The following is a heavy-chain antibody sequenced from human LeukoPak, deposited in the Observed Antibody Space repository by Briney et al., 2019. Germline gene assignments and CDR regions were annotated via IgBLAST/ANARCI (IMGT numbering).Heavy chain of an antibody. CDR2: INPNSGGT. Sequence: GASVKVSCKASGYTFTGYYMHWVRQAPGQGLEWMGWINPNSGGTNYAQKFQGRVTMTRDTSISTAYMELSRLRSDDTAVYYCARSYGSGSYYIPNWFDPWGQGTLVTVSS. CDR1: GYTFTGYY. V-gene: IGHV1-2*02. D-gene: IGHD3-10*01. CDR3: ARSYGSGSYYIPNWFDP. J-gene: IGHJ5*02.